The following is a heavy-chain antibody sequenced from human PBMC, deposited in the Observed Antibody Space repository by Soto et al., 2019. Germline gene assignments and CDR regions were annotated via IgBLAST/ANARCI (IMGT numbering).Heavy chain of an antibody. J-gene: IGHJ5*01. V-gene: IGHV3-7*01. CDR1: GFIFSSYW. CDR2: IKQDGSEK. Sequence: GGSLRLSCADSGFIFSSYWMSWVRQAPRKGLEWVANIKQDGSEKYYVDSVKGRFTISRDNAKNSLYLQMNSLRAEDTAVYYCAREATKVATAKYKWFDSWGQGTLVTVSS. D-gene: IGHD1-20*01. CDR3: AREATKVATAKYKWFDS.